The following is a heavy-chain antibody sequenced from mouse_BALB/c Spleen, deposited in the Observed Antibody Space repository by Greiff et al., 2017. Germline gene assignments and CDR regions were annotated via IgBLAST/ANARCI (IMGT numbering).Heavy chain of an antibody. CDR2: INPYYGST. Sequence: EVQLQQTGPELVKPGASVKISCKASGYSFTDYIMLWVKQSHGKSLEWIGNINPYYGSTSYNLKFKGKATLTVDKSSSTAYMQLNSLTSEDSAVYYCARGLRDGYYYFDYWGQGTTLTVSS. CDR1: GYSFTDYI. D-gene: IGHD2-3*01. CDR3: ARGLRDGYYYFDY. J-gene: IGHJ2*01. V-gene: IGHV1-39*01.